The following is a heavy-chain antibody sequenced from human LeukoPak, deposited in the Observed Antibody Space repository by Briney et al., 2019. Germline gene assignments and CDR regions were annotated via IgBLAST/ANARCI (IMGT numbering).Heavy chain of an antibody. CDR1: GFTFSDYS. J-gene: IGHJ4*02. V-gene: IGHV3-21*06. CDR2: ISSSSLYI. D-gene: IGHD5-12*01. CDR3: VREAYEYHFDY. Sequence: GGSLRLSCAASGFTFSDYSMNWVRQAPGKGLEWVSYISSSSLYINYADSVKGRFTVSRDNAKNSLFLQMNSLGAEDTAVCYCVREAYEYHFDYWGQGTLVTVSS.